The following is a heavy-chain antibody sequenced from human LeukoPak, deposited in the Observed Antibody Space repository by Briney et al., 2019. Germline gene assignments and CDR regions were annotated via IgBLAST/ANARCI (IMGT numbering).Heavy chain of an antibody. Sequence: PGGSLRLSCAASGFTVSSNYMNWVRQAPGKGLEWVSVIYSGGSTYYADSVKGRFAISRDNSKNTLYLQMNSLRAEDTAVYYCARGGPTEYSSSFAFDIWGQGTMVTVSS. J-gene: IGHJ3*02. V-gene: IGHV3-53*01. CDR3: ARGGPTEYSSSFAFDI. CDR1: GFTVSSNY. D-gene: IGHD6-6*01. CDR2: IYSGGST.